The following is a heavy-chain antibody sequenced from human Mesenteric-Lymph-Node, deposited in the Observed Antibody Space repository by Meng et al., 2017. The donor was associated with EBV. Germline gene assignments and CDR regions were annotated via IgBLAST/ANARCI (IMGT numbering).Heavy chain of an antibody. CDR3: ARALVGCSSTSCYLDP. Sequence: HVQVVQAGAEVKKPGASVKVSCKASGYTFTAYYIHWVRQAPGQGLEWMGRINPNSGDINYAQKFQGRVTVTRDTSIGTAYMELSRLTSDDTAVYYCARALVGCSSTSCYLDPWGQGTLVTVSS. V-gene: IGHV1-2*06. CDR1: GYTFTAYY. CDR2: INPNSGDI. D-gene: IGHD2-2*01. J-gene: IGHJ5*02.